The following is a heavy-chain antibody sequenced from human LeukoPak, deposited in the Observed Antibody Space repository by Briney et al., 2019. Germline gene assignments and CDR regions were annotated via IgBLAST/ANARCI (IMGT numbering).Heavy chain of an antibody. CDR1: GGSISSYY. CDR2: IYTSGST. V-gene: IGHV4-4*07. CDR3: ARDWPTLQLWQNQYDAFDI. Sequence: SETLSLTCTVSGGSISSYYWSWIRQPAGKGLEWIGRIYTSGSTNYNPSLKSRVTMSVDTSKNQFSLKLSSVTAADTAVYYCARDWPTLQLWQNQYDAFDIWGQGTMVTVSS. D-gene: IGHD5-18*01. J-gene: IGHJ3*02.